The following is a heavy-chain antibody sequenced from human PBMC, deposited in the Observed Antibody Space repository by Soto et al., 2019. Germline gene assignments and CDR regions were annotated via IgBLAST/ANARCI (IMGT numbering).Heavy chain of an antibody. Sequence: EVQLLESGGGLVQPGGSLRLSCAASGFTFSSYAMSWVRQAPGKGLEWVSAISGSGGSTYYPDSVKGRFTISRDNSKNTLYLQMNSLRAEDTAVYYCAKSPFSMIVVLDYWGQGTLVTVSS. CDR2: ISGSGGST. CDR3: AKSPFSMIVVLDY. D-gene: IGHD3-22*01. J-gene: IGHJ4*02. CDR1: GFTFSSYA. V-gene: IGHV3-23*01.